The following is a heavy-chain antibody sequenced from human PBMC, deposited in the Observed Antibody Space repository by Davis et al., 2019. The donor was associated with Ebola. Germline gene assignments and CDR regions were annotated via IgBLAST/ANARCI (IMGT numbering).Heavy chain of an antibody. V-gene: IGHV1-18*01. D-gene: IGHD3-22*01. J-gene: IGHJ6*02. CDR1: GYIFKKHG. CDR2: ISVDDGDT. Sequence: ASVKVSCKASGYIFKKHGINWVRQAPGQGLEWMGWISVDDGDTKAAQKFQGRLTMTTDTSSNTAYMELRSLTSDDTAVYHCVKDAEHSSDRICYAHYYNGLDVWGQGTTVTVSS. CDR3: VKDAEHSSDRICYAHYYNGLDV.